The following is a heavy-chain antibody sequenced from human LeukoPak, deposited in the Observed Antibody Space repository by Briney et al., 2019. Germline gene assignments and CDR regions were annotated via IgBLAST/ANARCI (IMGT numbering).Heavy chain of an antibody. CDR3: AKEVTYYYDSSGYYPSHIDY. Sequence: GGSLRLSCAASGITFSGYGMSGVRQARGKGLEWVSTISGSGGRTYEADSVKGLFTISRDNFKNTLYLQMNRLRAEDTAVYYCAKEVTYYYDSSGYYPSHIDYWGQGTLVTVSS. V-gene: IGHV3-23*01. CDR2: ISGSGGRT. J-gene: IGHJ4*02. CDR1: GITFSGYG. D-gene: IGHD3-22*01.